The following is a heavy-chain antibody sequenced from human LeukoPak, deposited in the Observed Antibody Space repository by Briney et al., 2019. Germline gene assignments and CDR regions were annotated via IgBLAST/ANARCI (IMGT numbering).Heavy chain of an antibody. D-gene: IGHD1-14*01. V-gene: IGHV1-2*02. CDR1: GYTFTGYY. CDR3: ARDIPRTGWFDP. CDR2: INPNSGGT. J-gene: IGHJ5*02. Sequence: GVSVKVSCKASGYTFTGYYMHWVRQAPGQGLEWMGWINPNSGGTNYAQKFQGRVTMTRDTSISTAYMELSRLRSDDTAVYYCARDIPRTGWFDPWGQGTLVTVSS.